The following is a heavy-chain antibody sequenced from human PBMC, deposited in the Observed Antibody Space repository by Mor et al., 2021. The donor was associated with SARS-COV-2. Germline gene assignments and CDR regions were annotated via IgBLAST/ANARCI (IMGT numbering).Heavy chain of an antibody. Sequence: GRFTISRDNSKNTLYLQMNSLRAEDTAVYYCAKDRGGSFDYWGQGTLVTVS. V-gene: IGHV3-23*01. J-gene: IGHJ4*02. D-gene: IGHD1-26*01. CDR3: AKDRGGSFDY.